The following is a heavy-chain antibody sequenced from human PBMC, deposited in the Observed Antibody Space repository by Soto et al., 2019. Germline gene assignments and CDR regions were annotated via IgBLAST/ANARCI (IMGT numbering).Heavy chain of an antibody. J-gene: IGHJ4*02. CDR1: GFTFSNFG. Sequence: GGSLRLSCAASGFTFSNFGMHWVRQAPGTGLEWVAVISHDENIKAYTDSVKGRFSISRDNSKNTLYLQMNSLRAEDTAVYYCAKDVLRYFDWLPDFDYWGQGTLVTVSS. D-gene: IGHD3-9*01. CDR2: ISHDENIK. V-gene: IGHV3-30*18. CDR3: AKDVLRYFDWLPDFDY.